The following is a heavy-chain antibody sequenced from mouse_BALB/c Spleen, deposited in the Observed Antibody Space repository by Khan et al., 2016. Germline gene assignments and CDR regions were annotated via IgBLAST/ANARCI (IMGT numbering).Heavy chain of an antibody. D-gene: IGHD2-4*01. CDR2: IWGDGST. CDR1: GFSLTGFS. J-gene: IGHJ3*01. CDR3: ASDYDYDGGFAY. Sequence: QVQLKQSGPGLVAPSQSLSITCTVSGFSLTGFSVNWVRQPPGKALEWLGMIWGDGSTDYNSALNSRLSFSKDDSKSQVFLNMNSLQTDDTARDFGASDYDYDGGFAYWGQGTLVTVSA. V-gene: IGHV2-6-7*01.